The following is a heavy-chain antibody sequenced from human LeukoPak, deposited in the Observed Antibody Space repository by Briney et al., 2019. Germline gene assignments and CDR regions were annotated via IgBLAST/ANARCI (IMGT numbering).Heavy chain of an antibody. V-gene: IGHV4-59*01. J-gene: IGHJ4*02. D-gene: IGHD1-1*01. CDR3: ASEDTSGTRSDY. Sequence: PSETLSLTCTVSGGSISSYYWSWIRQPPGKGLEWIGYIYYSGSTNYNPSLKSRVTMSVDTSKNQFSLKLGSVTAAGTAVYYCASEDTSGTRSDYWGQGTLVTVSS. CDR2: IYYSGST. CDR1: GGSISSYY.